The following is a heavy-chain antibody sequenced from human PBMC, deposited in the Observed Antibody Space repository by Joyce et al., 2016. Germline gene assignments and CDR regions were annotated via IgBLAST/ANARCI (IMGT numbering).Heavy chain of an antibody. CDR3: VRHLGRHYYYGMDV. J-gene: IGHJ6*02. D-gene: IGHD3-16*01. Sequence: QLQLQESGPGLVKPSETLSLTCSVSGDSINNSTYYWGWIRQPPGKGLEWIGTFYYGGSTYVNPALRSRVTMSVDTSKNQFSLKVSSVTASDTSIYYCVRHLGRHYYYGMDVWGQGTTVTVSS. V-gene: IGHV4-39*01. CDR1: GDSINNSTYY. CDR2: FYYGGST.